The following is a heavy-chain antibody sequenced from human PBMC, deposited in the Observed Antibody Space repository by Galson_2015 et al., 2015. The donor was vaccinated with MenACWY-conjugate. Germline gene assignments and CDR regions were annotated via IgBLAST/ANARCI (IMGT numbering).Heavy chain of an antibody. D-gene: IGHD1-1*01. J-gene: IGHJ4*02. CDR1: GFTFNNYW. CDR3: ARDNNWAFDS. CDR2: IKADGSFS. Sequence: SLRLSCAVSGFTFNNYWMHWVRQPPGKGLEWISYIKADGSFSNYADSVKGRFTISTDNAKSMVYLQMDGLGDEDTAVYFCARDNNWAFDSWGQGTLVTVSS. V-gene: IGHV3-74*01.